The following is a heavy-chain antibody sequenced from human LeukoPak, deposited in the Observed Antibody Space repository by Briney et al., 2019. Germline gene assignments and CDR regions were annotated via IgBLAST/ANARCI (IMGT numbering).Heavy chain of an antibody. CDR3: ASLLGWELLHGGDY. CDR2: INHSGST. CDR1: GGSFSGYY. J-gene: IGHJ4*02. V-gene: IGHV4-34*01. D-gene: IGHD1-26*01. Sequence: SETLSLTCAVYGGSFSGYYWSWIRQPPGKGLEWIGEINHSGSTNYNPSLKSRVTISVDTSKNQFSLKLSSVTAADTAVYYCASLLGWELLHGGDYWGQGTLVTVSS.